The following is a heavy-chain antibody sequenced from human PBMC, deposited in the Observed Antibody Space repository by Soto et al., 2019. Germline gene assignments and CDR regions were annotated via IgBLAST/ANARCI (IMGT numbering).Heavy chain of an antibody. Sequence: EVQLVESGGGLVQPGGSLRLSCAASGFTFSSYAMHWVRQAPGKGLEYVSAISSNGGSTYYANSVKGRFTISRDNSKNTLYRQMGSLRAEDMAVYYCARKTSGYHDYWGQGTLVTVSS. J-gene: IGHJ4*02. CDR1: GFTFSSYA. V-gene: IGHV3-64*01. CDR3: ARKTSGYHDY. D-gene: IGHD3-22*01. CDR2: ISSNGGST.